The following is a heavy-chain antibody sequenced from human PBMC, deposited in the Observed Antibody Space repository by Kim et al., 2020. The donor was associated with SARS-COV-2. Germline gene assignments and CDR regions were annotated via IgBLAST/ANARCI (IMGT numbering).Heavy chain of an antibody. V-gene: IGHV3-74*01. Sequence: GGSLRLSCAASGFTFSNWWMHWVRQAPGKGLEWVSRIDRDGRNADYAGSVRGRFTISRDNAKNTVFLQMDSLRVEDTAVYYCAKDIHILVDYWGQGTLVT. CDR2: IDRDGRNA. J-gene: IGHJ4*02. CDR3: AKDIHILVDY. CDR1: GFTFSNWW. D-gene: IGHD2-21*01.